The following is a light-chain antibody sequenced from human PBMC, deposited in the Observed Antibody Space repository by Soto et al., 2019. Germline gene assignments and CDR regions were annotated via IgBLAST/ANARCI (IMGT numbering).Light chain of an antibody. V-gene: IGLV1-44*01. Sequence: QSVLTQPPSASGTPGQRVTISCSGSRSNIGTNTVTWYQQLPGTAPKLLIYSDNQRPSGVPDRFSGSKSGTSASLAISGLQSDDEAAYYGAAWDVRFVVFGGGTKVTVL. CDR1: RSNIGTNT. J-gene: IGLJ2*01. CDR3: AAWDVRFVV. CDR2: SDN.